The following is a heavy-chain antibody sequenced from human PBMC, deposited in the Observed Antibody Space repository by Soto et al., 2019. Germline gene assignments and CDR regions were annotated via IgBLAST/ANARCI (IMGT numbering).Heavy chain of an antibody. CDR2: IIPIFGTA. D-gene: IGHD2-2*02. CDR3: AREKEGYCISTSCYKYFDL. J-gene: IGHJ2*01. V-gene: IGHV1-69*13. CDR1: GGTFSSYA. Sequence: SVKVSCKASGGTFSSYAISWVRQAPGQGLEWMGGIIPIFGTANYAQKFQGRVTITADESTSTAYMELRSLRSEDTAVYYCAREKEGYCISTSCYKYFDLGGRGTLVTVSS.